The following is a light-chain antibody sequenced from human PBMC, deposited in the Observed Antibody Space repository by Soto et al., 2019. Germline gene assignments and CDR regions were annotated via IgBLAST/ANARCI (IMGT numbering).Light chain of an antibody. Sequence: DIQITHSPSSRSASVVDGVTITFQASQIITNYLNWYQQKPGKAPKLLIYAVSSLQSGVPSRFSGSGSGKDFTLTISSLQPEDFAVYYCKQYNNWRKFGQGTKVDIK. V-gene: IGKV1-39*01. CDR2: AVS. CDR1: QIITNY. J-gene: IGKJ1*01. CDR3: KQYNNWRK.